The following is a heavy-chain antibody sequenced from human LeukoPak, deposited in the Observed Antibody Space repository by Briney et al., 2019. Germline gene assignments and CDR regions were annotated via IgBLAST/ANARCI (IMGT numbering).Heavy chain of an antibody. J-gene: IGHJ4*02. D-gene: IGHD4-23*01. V-gene: IGHV3-74*01. Sequence: GGSLRLSCAASGFTFSSYWMYWVRQTPGKGLVWVSRINSDGIITSYADSVKGRFTVSRDNAKNTLYLQMNSLRAEDTAVYYCASVGGDNSFKYWGQGTLVTVSS. CDR1: GFTFSSYW. CDR3: ASVGGDNSFKY. CDR2: INSDGIIT.